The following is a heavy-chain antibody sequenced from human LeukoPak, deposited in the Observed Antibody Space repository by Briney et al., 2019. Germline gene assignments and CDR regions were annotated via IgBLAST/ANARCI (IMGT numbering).Heavy chain of an antibody. V-gene: IGHV1-69*05. CDR1: GGTFSSYA. D-gene: IGHD3-10*01. CDR2: IIPIFGTA. CDR3: ARATDYYGSGSSLDY. Sequence: SVKVSFKASGGTFSSYAISWVRQAPGQGLEWMGGIIPIFGTANYAQKFQGRVTITTDESTSTAYMELSSLRSEDTAVYYCARATDYYGSGSSLDYWGQGTLVTVSS. J-gene: IGHJ4*02.